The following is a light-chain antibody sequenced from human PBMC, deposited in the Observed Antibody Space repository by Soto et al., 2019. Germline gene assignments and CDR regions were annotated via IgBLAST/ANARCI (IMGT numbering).Light chain of an antibody. CDR2: DVS. J-gene: IGLJ2*01. Sequence: QSALTQPRSVSGSPGQSVTISCTGTSSDVGGYNYVSWYQQHPGKAPKLMIYDVSKRPSGVPDRFSGSKSGNTASLTISGLPADDEADYYCCSYAGSYTVVFGGGTKLTVL. CDR1: SSDVGGYNY. CDR3: CSYAGSYTVV. V-gene: IGLV2-11*01.